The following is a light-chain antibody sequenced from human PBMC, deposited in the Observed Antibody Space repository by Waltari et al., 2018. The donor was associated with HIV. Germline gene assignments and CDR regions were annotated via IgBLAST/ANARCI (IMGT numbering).Light chain of an antibody. CDR2: KNN. V-gene: IGLV1-47*01. Sequence: QSVLTQSPSASATPGQRVTISCSGSSSNIGNNSVFWYQQVPGTAPKLLIYKNNQRPSGVPDRFSGSKSGTSASLAISGLRYDDEADYYCATWDDGLSGPVFGTGTKVTVL. J-gene: IGLJ1*01. CDR1: SSNIGNNS. CDR3: ATWDDGLSGPV.